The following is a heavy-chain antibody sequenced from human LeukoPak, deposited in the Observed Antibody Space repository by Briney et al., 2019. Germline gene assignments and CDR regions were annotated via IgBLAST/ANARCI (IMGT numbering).Heavy chain of an antibody. CDR1: GGSISSGGYY. Sequence: SETLSLTCTVSGGSISSGGYYWSWIRQHPGKGLEWIGYIYYSGSTYYNPSLKSRVTISVDTSKNQFSLKLSSVTAADTAVYYCARALVGSGYRNPVIDYWGQGTLVTVSS. CDR2: IYYSGST. J-gene: IGHJ4*02. D-gene: IGHD3-22*01. CDR3: ARALVGSGYRNPVIDY. V-gene: IGHV4-31*03.